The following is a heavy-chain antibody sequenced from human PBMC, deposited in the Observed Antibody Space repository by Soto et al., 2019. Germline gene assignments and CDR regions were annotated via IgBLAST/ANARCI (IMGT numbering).Heavy chain of an antibody. CDR2: VCYSGTT. V-gene: IGHV4-61*01. J-gene: IGHJ4*02. CDR1: GASVSNKTSY. Sequence: ETLSPACSVSGASVSNKTSYWSWIRPPPGKRLVWNGYVCYSGTTNYSPSLKSRVNISVDLSKNPFSLRLSSVTTADTALYYCARTTAVPNNLRSSYFFDYWGQGTLVTVSS. CDR3: ARTTAVPNNLRSSYFFDY. D-gene: IGHD4-17*01.